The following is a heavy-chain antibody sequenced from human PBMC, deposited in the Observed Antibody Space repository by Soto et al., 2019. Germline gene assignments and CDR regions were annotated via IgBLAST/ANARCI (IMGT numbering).Heavy chain of an antibody. CDR3: ACTTIFRVVISPPFYMDV. V-gene: IGHV3-33*01. CDR2: IWYDGSNK. J-gene: IGHJ6*03. CDR1: GFTFSSYG. Sequence: GGSLRLSCAASGFTFSSYGMHWVRQAPGKGLEWVAVIWYDGSNKYYADSVKGRFTISRDNSKNTLYLQMNSLRAEDTAVYYCACTTIFRVVISPPFYMDVWGKGTTVTVSS. D-gene: IGHD3-3*01.